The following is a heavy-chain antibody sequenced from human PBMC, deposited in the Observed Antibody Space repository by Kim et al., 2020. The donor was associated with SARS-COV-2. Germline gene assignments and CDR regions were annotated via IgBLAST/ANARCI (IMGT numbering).Heavy chain of an antibody. CDR3: ARAPIVVVTAIQHYFDY. Sequence: LKSRVTIAVDTSKNQFSLKLSSVTAADTAVYYCARAPIVVVTAIQHYFDYWGQGTLVTVSS. J-gene: IGHJ4*02. V-gene: IGHV4-31*02. D-gene: IGHD2-21*02.